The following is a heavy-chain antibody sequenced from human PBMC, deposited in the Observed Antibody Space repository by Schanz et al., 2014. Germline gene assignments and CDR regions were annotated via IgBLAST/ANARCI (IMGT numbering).Heavy chain of an antibody. CDR3: ARANYRRKINFDY. CDR2: IWYDENNK. Sequence: VQLVESGGGLVQPGGSLRLSCAASGFTFSDHYMDWVRQAPGKGLEWVAVIWYDENNKYYADSVKGRFTMSSDNSKNTLYLQMNSLRAEDTAVYYCARANYRRKINFDYWGRGTLVTVSS. D-gene: IGHD3-10*01. J-gene: IGHJ4*02. V-gene: IGHV3-33*08. CDR1: GFTFSDHY.